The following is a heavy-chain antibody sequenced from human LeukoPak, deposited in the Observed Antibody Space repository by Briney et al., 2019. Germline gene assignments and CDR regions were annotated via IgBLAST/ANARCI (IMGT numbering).Heavy chain of an antibody. J-gene: IGHJ4*02. V-gene: IGHV3-7*03. Sequence: GGSLRLSCVASGFTFSTYWMSWVRQAPGKGLEWVATVKQDGNEKNYVDSVKGRFTISRDNGKNSLYLEMKNLRAEDTAVYYCSDPGVGFWGQGTPVTVSS. CDR2: VKQDGNEK. D-gene: IGHD3-3*01. CDR1: GFTFSTYW. CDR3: SDPGVGF.